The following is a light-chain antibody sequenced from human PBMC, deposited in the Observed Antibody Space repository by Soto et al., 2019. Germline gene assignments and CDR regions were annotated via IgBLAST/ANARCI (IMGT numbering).Light chain of an antibody. CDR3: QSYDSGLTGSV. J-gene: IGLJ2*01. CDR2: EVS. Sequence: QSALTQPASVSGSPGQSITISCTGTSSDVGGYNYVSWYQQHPGKAPKLMIYEVSNRPSGVSNRFSGSKSGNTASLTISGLQAEDEADYYCQSYDSGLTGSVFGGGTKLTVL. V-gene: IGLV2-14*01. CDR1: SSDVGGYNY.